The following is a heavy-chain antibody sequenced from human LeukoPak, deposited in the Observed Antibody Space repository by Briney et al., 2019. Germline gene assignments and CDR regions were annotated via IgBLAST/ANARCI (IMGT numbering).Heavy chain of an antibody. CDR2: INPNSGGT. CDR1: GYTFTGYY. V-gene: IGHV1-2*02. Sequence: GASVKVSCKASGYTFTGYYMHWVRQAPGQGLEWMGWINPNSGGTNYAQKFQGRVTMTRDTSISTAYMERSRLRSDDTAVYYCASYSGLRLGELSLYLIDYWGQGTLVTVSS. CDR3: ASYSGLRLGELSLYLIDY. D-gene: IGHD3-16*02. J-gene: IGHJ4*02.